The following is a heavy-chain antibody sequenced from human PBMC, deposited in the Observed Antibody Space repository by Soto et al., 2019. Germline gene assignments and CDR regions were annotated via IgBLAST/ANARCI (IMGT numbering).Heavy chain of an antibody. CDR3: ARVEGNYGSGSRTLVDY. V-gene: IGHV3-53*04. Sequence: EVQLVESGGGLVQPGGSLRLSCAASGFTVSSNYMSWVRQAPGKGLEWVSVIYSGGSTYYADSVKGRFTISRHNSKNTLYLQMNSLRAEDTAVYYCARVEGNYGSGSRTLVDYWGQGTLVTVSS. CDR1: GFTVSSNY. D-gene: IGHD3-10*01. J-gene: IGHJ4*02. CDR2: IYSGGST.